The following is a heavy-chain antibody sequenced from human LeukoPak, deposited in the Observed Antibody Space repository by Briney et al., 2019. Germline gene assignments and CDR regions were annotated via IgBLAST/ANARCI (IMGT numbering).Heavy chain of an antibody. D-gene: IGHD4-17*01. CDR2: IYYSGST. V-gene: IGHV4-59*08. J-gene: IGHJ5*02. Sequence: PSETLSLTCTVSGGSISSYYWSWIRQPPGKGLEWIGYIYYSGSTDYNPSLKSRVTISVDTSKNQFSLKLSSVTAADTAVYYCARHELGYGSGWFDPWGQGTLVTVSS. CDR3: ARHELGYGSGWFDP. CDR1: GGSISSYY.